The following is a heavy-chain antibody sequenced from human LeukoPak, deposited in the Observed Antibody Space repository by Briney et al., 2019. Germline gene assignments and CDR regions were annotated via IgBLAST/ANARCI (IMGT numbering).Heavy chain of an antibody. D-gene: IGHD6-19*01. CDR1: GGSISSYY. CDR3: ARDRSSGWYFDY. V-gene: IGHV4-59*01. J-gene: IGHJ4*02. Sequence: SETLSLTCTVSGGSISSYYWSWIRQPPGKGLEGIGYIYYSGSTNYNPSLKSRVTISVDTSKNQFSLKLSSVTAADTAVYYCARDRSSGWYFDYWGQGTLVTVSS. CDR2: IYYSGST.